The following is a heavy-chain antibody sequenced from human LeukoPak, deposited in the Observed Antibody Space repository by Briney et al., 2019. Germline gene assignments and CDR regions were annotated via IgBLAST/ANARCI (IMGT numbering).Heavy chain of an antibody. CDR1: GFTFDDYA. CDR2: ISWNSGSI. D-gene: IGHD6-19*01. CDR3: AKARVGGWLVLGFDY. Sequence: PGRSLRLSCAASGFTFDDYAMHWVRQAPGKGLEWVSCISWNSGSISYADSVKGRFTISRDNAKNSLYLQMNSLRAEDTALYYCAKARVGGWLVLGFDYWGQGTLVTVSS. V-gene: IGHV3-9*01. J-gene: IGHJ4*02.